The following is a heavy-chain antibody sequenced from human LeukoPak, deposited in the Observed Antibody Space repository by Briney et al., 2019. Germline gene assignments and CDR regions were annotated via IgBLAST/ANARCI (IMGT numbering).Heavy chain of an antibody. CDR2: IKKDGSEK. J-gene: IGHJ6*04. D-gene: IGHD3-10*02. CDR1: GFTFSSYW. CDR3: AELGITMIGGV. V-gene: IGHV3-7*01. Sequence: PGGSLRLSCAASGFTFSSYWMSWVRQAPGKGLEWVANIKKDGSEKKYVDSVKGRFTISRDNAENLLYLEMNSLRAEDTAVYYCAELGITMIGGVWGKGTTVTISS.